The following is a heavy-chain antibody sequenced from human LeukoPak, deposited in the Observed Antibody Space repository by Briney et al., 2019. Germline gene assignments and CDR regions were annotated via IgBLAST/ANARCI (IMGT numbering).Heavy chain of an antibody. V-gene: IGHV5-51*01. CDR3: ARFDQSSSWFSGFDI. CDR1: GYTFTNYW. D-gene: IGHD3-10*01. CDR2: IYPADSDT. Sequence: GESLKISCQGSGYTFTNYWIAWVRQMPGKGLEWMGVIYPADSDTTSSPSFQGQVTISADKSISTAYLQWTSLKAPDTAMYYCARFDQSSSWFSGFDIWGQGTMVTVSS. J-gene: IGHJ3*02.